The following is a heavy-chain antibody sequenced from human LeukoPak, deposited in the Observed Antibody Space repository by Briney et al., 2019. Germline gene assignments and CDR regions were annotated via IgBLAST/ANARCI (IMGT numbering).Heavy chain of an antibody. CDR2: IYPGDSDT. J-gene: IGHJ4*02. V-gene: IGHV5-51*01. Sequence: GESLKISCKGSGYSFTNYWIGWVRQMPGKGLEWVAIIYPGDSDTRYSPSFQGQVTISADKSISTAYLQWSSLKASDTAMYYCARHKGVVGAYLFDYWGQGTLVTVSS. D-gene: IGHD1-26*01. CDR1: GYSFTNYW. CDR3: ARHKGVVGAYLFDY.